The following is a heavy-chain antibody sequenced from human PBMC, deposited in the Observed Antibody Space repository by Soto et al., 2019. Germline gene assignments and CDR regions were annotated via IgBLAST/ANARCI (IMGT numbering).Heavy chain of an antibody. Sequence: QEQLVESGGGVVQPGTSLRLSCAVPGGIFHGYGMHWVRQAPGKGLEWVAIIRFDGSNEEYADSVTGRFTISRDNSKNTLYLQLNTLGAADTAVYYCARDGIAGTVFRGYLDYWGRGTVVTVSS. CDR1: GGIFHGYG. J-gene: IGHJ4*01. V-gene: IGHV3-33*01. D-gene: IGHD1-7*01. CDR2: IRFDGSNE. CDR3: ARDGIAGTVFRGYLDY.